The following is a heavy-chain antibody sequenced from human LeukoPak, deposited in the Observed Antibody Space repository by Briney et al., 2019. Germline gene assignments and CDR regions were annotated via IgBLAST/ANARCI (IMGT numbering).Heavy chain of an antibody. CDR2: VKQDGSDK. CDR3: ASGPRWVGAAWAHSFDI. CDR1: GFSFSTYW. D-gene: IGHD1-26*01. V-gene: IGHV3-7*01. J-gene: IGHJ3*02. Sequence: GGSLRLSCLDSGFSFSTYWMSWARQAPGKGLGWVANVKQDGSDKYYADSVKGRFTISRDNAKNSLYLQMNSLRAEDTAVYFCASGPRWVGAAWAHSFDIWGQGTTVTVSS.